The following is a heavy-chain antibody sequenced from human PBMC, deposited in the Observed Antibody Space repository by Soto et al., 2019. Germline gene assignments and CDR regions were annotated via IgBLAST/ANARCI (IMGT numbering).Heavy chain of an antibody. CDR2: IWYDGSNK. CDR3: ARGEPKTQWDPTDYYYGMDV. Sequence: QVQLVESGGGVVQPGRSLRLSCAASGFTFSSYGMHWVGQAPGKGLEWVAVIWYDGSNKYYADSVKGRFTISRDNSKNTLYLQMNSLRAEDTAVYYCARGEPKTQWDPTDYYYGMDVWGQGTTVTVSS. J-gene: IGHJ6*02. V-gene: IGHV3-33*01. D-gene: IGHD1-26*01. CDR1: GFTFSSYG.